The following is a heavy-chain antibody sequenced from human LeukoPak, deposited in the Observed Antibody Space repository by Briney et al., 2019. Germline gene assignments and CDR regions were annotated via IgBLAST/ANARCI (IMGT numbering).Heavy chain of an antibody. Sequence: PSETLSLTRTVSGGSISSYYRSWIRQPPGKGLEWIGYIYYSGSTNYNPSLKSRVTISVDTSKNQFSLKLSSVTAADTAVYYCAREKVAYDFWSGYYRRYFDYWGQGTLVTVSS. D-gene: IGHD3-3*01. CDR2: IYYSGST. CDR1: GGSISSYY. J-gene: IGHJ4*02. CDR3: AREKVAYDFWSGYYRRYFDY. V-gene: IGHV4-59*12.